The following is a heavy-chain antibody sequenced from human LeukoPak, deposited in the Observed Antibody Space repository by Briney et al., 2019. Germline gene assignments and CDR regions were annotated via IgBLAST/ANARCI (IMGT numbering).Heavy chain of an antibody. V-gene: IGHV3-23*01. D-gene: IGHD6-13*01. Sequence: PGGSLRLSCAASGFTVSSNYMSWVRQAPGKGLEWVSAISGSGGSTYYADSVKGRFTISRDNAKNSLYLQMNSLRAEDTALYYCAKDLAASWERDALDIWGQGTVVTVSS. CDR2: ISGSGGST. CDR1: GFTVSSNY. J-gene: IGHJ3*02. CDR3: AKDLAASWERDALDI.